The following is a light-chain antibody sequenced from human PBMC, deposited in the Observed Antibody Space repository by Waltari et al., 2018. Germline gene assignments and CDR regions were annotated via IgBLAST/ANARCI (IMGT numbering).Light chain of an antibody. CDR3: QQYNSYSL. CDR1: QIISSW. J-gene: IGKJ2*01. CDR2: DAS. V-gene: IGKV1-5*01. Sequence: DIQMTQSPSTLSASVGDRVTITCRASQIISSWLAWYQQKPGKAPKLLIYDASSLESGVPSRFSGSGSGTEFTLTISSLQPDDFATYYCQQYNSYSLFGQGTKLEIK.